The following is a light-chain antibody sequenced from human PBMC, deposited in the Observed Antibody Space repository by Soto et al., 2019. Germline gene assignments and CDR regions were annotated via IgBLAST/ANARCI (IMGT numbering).Light chain of an antibody. CDR1: QSVTTR. Sequence: IVFTQAPGTLSFSPGERVTLSCRASQSVTTRLAWYQHKPGQAPTLLMSGASNRASGVPVRFSGSGSGTDFTLTITRLEPEDFALYYCQHYGGSPITLGLGTRLEIK. V-gene: IGKV3-20*01. CDR2: GAS. J-gene: IGKJ5*01. CDR3: QHYGGSPIT.